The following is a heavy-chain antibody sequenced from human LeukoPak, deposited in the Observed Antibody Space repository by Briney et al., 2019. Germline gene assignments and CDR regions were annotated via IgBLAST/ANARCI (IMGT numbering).Heavy chain of an antibody. CDR3: VKGRSGSSYSPSDS. CDR2: ISYEKNEE. J-gene: IGHJ4*02. Sequence: PGGSLRLSCAASGFTLTSYGMHWVRQAPGKGLEWVAVISYEKNEEFYADSVKGRSTISRDSSKNTLYLQMNSLRPEGTAVYYSVKGRSGSSYSPSDSWGQGTLVTVSS. CDR1: GFTLTSYG. V-gene: IGHV3-30*18. D-gene: IGHD2-15*01.